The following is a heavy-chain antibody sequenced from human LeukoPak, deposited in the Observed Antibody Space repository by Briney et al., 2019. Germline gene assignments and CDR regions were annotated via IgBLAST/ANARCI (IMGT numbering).Heavy chain of an antibody. J-gene: IGHJ4*02. CDR1: GYTFSHFY. Sequence: ASVKVSCKASGYTFSHFYMHWVRQAPGQGLEWMGIINPGGDSTNYAQKFQGRVTMTRDTSTNTLYMELSSLRAEDTAVYYCARDPRQEAPFDYWGQGTLVTVPS. V-gene: IGHV1-46*01. CDR3: ARDPRQEAPFDY. CDR2: INPGGDST.